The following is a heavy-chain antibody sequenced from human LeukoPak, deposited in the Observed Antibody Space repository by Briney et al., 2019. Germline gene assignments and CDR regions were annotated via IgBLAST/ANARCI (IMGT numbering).Heavy chain of an antibody. J-gene: IGHJ4*02. CDR2: IYWGDDK. CDR1: GFSLSTSGVG. Sequence: SGPTLVNPTQTLTLTCTFSGFSLSTSGVGVGWIRQPPGKALEWLALIYWGDDKRYSPSLKSRLTITKDTSKNQVVLTMTNMDPVDTATYYCAQASYYYDSSGHYIGYWGQGTLVTVSS. CDR3: AQASYYYDSSGHYIGY. D-gene: IGHD3-22*01. V-gene: IGHV2-5*02.